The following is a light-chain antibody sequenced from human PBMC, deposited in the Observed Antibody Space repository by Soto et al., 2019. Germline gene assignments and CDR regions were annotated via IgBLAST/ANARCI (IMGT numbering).Light chain of an antibody. CDR3: CSYAGSYTLL. Sequence: QSALTQPRSVSGSPGQSVSISCAGTSSNVGGYNYVSWYQQHPGKAPKLMIYDVSQRPSGVPGRFSDSKSGNTASLIISGLQADDEADYYCCSYAGSYTLLFGGGTKLTVL. J-gene: IGLJ2*01. CDR2: DVS. CDR1: SSNVGGYNY. V-gene: IGLV2-11*01.